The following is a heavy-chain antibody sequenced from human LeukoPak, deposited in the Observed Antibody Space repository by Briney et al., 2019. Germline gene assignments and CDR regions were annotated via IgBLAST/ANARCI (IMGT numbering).Heavy chain of an antibody. CDR3: AKGGEVSSWYKRLKLYFDY. Sequence: PGRSLRLSCAASGFTFSSYAMHWVRQAPGKGLEWVAVISYDGSNKYYADSVKGRFTISRDNSKNTLFLQMNSLRAEDTAVYYCAKGGEVSSWYKRLKLYFDYWGQGTLVTVSS. D-gene: IGHD6-13*01. CDR2: ISYDGSNK. J-gene: IGHJ4*02. CDR1: GFTFSSYA. V-gene: IGHV3-30*04.